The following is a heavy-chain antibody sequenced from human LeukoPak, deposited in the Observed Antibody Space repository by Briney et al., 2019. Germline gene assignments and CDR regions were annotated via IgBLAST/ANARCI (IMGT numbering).Heavy chain of an antibody. CDR3: ARVSSYYGSSAYRKNDAFDI. J-gene: IGHJ3*02. CDR1: GGSVSGGSYY. CDR2: IYYSGST. D-gene: IGHD3-22*01. Sequence: NPSETLSLTCTVSGGSVSGGSYYWSWIRQPPGKGLEWIGYIYYSGSTNYNPSLKSRVTISVDTSKSQFSLRLSSVTAADTAVYYCARVSSYYGSSAYRKNDAFDIWGQGTMVTVSS. V-gene: IGHV4-61*01.